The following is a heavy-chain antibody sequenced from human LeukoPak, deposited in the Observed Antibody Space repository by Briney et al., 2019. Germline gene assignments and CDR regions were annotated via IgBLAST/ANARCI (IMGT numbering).Heavy chain of an antibody. CDR1: GLTFSNYA. D-gene: IGHD4/OR15-4a*01. J-gene: IGHJ4*02. Sequence: GGSLRLSCAVSGLTFSNYAMSWVRQAPGKGLNWVSTISNSGDSTYYADSVKGRFAVSRDNSKNTVYLQLNSLSAEDTAVYYCYGGGYWGQGTLVTISS. V-gene: IGHV3-23*01. CDR2: ISNSGDST. CDR3: YGGGY.